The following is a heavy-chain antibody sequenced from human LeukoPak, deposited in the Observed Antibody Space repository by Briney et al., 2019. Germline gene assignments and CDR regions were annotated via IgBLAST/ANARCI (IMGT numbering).Heavy chain of an antibody. Sequence: SETLSLTCTVSGYSISSGYYWGWIRQPPGTGLEWIGTIYHSGSTYYKPSLKSRVTISVYTSKNQFSLKLTSVTAADTAVYYCARVRGYCSSTICYRYYFDYWGQGTLVTVSS. D-gene: IGHD2-2*01. CDR3: ARVRGYCSSTICYRYYFDY. CDR2: IYHSGST. J-gene: IGHJ4*02. CDR1: GYSISSGYY. V-gene: IGHV4-38-2*02.